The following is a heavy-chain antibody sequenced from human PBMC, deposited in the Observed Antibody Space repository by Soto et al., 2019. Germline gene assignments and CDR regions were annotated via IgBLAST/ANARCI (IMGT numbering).Heavy chain of an antibody. J-gene: IGHJ4*02. Sequence: SVKVSCKASGVTFSSYAISWVRQAPGQGLEWMGGIIPIFGTANYAQKFQGRVTITADESTSTAYMELSSLRSEDTAVYYCARDSGSYFYDYWGQGTLVTVSS. CDR1: GVTFSSYA. CDR3: ARDSGSYFYDY. D-gene: IGHD1-26*01. CDR2: IIPIFGTA. V-gene: IGHV1-69*13.